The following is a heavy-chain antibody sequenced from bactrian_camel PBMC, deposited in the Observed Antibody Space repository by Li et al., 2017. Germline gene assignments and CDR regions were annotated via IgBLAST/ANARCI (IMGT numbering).Heavy chain of an antibody. Sequence: HVQLVESGGGTVQTGGSLRLSCAASGYTWNNNCIGWFRQAPGEERERVAVIYSGNGVTAYAASVKGRFAISQDVAENTVYLQMNSLKPEDTAMYYCAQGYDCYSASWWRTYTYDIWGQGTQVTVS. D-gene: IGHD7*01. V-gene: IGHV3S1*01. CDR3: AQGYDCYSASWWRTYTYDI. CDR2: IYSGNGVT. J-gene: IGHJ4*01. CDR1: GYTWNNNC.